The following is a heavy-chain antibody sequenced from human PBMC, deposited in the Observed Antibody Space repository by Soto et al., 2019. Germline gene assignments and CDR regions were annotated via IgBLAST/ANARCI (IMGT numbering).Heavy chain of an antibody. Sequence: QITLKESGPTLVKPTQTLTLTCTVSGFSLTTSGVGVGWIRQPPGKAPEWLALIYWDGIERYSPSLRSRLTVTMALSQNQVVLTMTTMDPVDTATYYCAHSPCSGGTCYLFDHWGQGTPVIVSS. CDR3: AHSPCSGGTCYLFDH. CDR2: IYWDGIE. J-gene: IGHJ4*02. D-gene: IGHD2-15*01. CDR1: GFSLTTSGVG. V-gene: IGHV2-5*02.